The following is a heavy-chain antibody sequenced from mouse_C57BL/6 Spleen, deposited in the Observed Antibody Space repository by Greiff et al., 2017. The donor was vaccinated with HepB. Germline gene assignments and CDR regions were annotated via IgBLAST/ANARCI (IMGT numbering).Heavy chain of an antibody. V-gene: IGHV3-6*01. CDR3: ARGDDYDVGYFDV. CDR1: GYSITSGYY. D-gene: IGHD2-4*01. J-gene: IGHJ1*03. CDR2: ISYDGSN. Sequence: EVHLVESGPGLVKPSQSLSLTCSVTGYSITSGYYWNWIRQFPGNKLEWMGYISYDGSNNYNPSLKNRISITRDTSKNQFFLKLNSVTTEDTATYYCARGDDYDVGYFDVWGTGTTVTVSS.